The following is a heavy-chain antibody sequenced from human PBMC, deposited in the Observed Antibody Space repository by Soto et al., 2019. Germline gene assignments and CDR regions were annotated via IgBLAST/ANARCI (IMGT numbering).Heavy chain of an antibody. CDR1: GYTFSRYG. J-gene: IGHJ5*02. CDR2: ISAYNGNT. Sequence: ASVKVSCKASGYTFSRYGIMWVRQAPGQGLEWMGWISAYNGNTNSAEKLRGRLTMTTDASTTTAYMELRSLRSDDTAIYYCARDQGFRVVINSNWLYPWGQGTLVTVSS. V-gene: IGHV1-18*01. D-gene: IGHD2-21*01. CDR3: ARDQGFRVVINSNWLYP.